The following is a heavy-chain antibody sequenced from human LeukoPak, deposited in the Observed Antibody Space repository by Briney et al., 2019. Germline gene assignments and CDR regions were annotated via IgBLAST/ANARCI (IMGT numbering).Heavy chain of an antibody. CDR2: IDTSGST. D-gene: IGHD3-10*01. V-gene: IGHV4-4*07. CDR1: GGSISSYY. J-gene: IGHJ4*02. Sequence: SETLSLTCTVSGGSISSYYWSWIRQPAGKGLEWIGRIDTSGSTNYNPSLKSRVTMSIETSKNQFSLKLSSVTAADTAVYYCARDGWFGELLDYWGQGTLVIVSS. CDR3: ARDGWFGELLDY.